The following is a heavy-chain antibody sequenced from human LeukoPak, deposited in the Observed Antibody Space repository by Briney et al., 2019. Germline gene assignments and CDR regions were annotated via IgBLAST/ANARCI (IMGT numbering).Heavy chain of an antibody. D-gene: IGHD6-13*01. CDR1: GGSISSGYSY. Sequence: SQTLSLTCTVSGGSISSGYSYWTWVRQPAGKGLEWMGHIYTSGKIDYNPSLESRVTISVDTSKNQFSLRLSSVTAADTAVYYCARGHCRTNNCPHDSSWPFDPWGREPWSPSPQ. J-gene: IGHJ5*02. CDR2: IYTSGKI. CDR3: ARGHCRTNNCPHDSSWPFDP. V-gene: IGHV4-61*09.